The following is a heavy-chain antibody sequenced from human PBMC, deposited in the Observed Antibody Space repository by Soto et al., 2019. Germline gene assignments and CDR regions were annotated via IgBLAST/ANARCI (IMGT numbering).Heavy chain of an antibody. D-gene: IGHD1-1*01. CDR3: ARLRNWNQYYYYYGMDV. V-gene: IGHV4-34*01. CDR1: GGSFSGYY. CDR2: INHSGST. J-gene: IGHJ6*02. Sequence: SETLSLTCAVYGGSFSGYYWSWIRQPPGKGLEWIGEINHSGSTNHNPSLKSRVTISVDTSKNQFSLKLSSVTAADTAVYYCARLRNWNQYYYYYGMDVWGQGTTVTVSS.